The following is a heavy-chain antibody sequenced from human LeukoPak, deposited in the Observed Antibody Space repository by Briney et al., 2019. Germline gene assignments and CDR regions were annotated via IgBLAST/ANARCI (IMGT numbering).Heavy chain of an antibody. J-gene: IGHJ4*02. D-gene: IGHD3-22*01. CDR3: AKDSYYYDSSGYSH. CDR1: GFTFSRYN. CDR2: ISPTGDYI. V-gene: IGHV3-21*04. Sequence: PGGSLRLSCAASGFTFSRYNINWVRQSPGKGLEWVSSISPTGDYIYYADSIKGRFTISRDNGKNSVFLQMNSLRAEDTAVYYCAKDSYYYDSSGYSHWGQGTLVTVSS.